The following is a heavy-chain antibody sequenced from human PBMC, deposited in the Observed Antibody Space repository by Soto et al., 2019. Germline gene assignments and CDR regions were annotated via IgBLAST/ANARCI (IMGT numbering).Heavy chain of an antibody. V-gene: IGHV5-51*01. J-gene: IGHJ6*02. CDR2: IYPGDSDT. CDR3: ARTSAAGKYYYGMDV. CDR1: GYRFTSYW. D-gene: IGHD6-13*01. Sequence: GESLKISCKGSGYRFTSYWIVWARQMPGKGMEWMGIIYPGDSDTRYSTSFQGQVTISADKYISTAYLQWSSLKASDTAMYYCARTSAAGKYYYGMDVWGQGTTVTVSS.